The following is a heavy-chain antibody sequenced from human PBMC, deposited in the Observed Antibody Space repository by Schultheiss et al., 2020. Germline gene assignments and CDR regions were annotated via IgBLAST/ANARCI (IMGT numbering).Heavy chain of an antibody. J-gene: IGHJ4*02. CDR2: INHSGST. D-gene: IGHD3-16*02. Sequence: TLSLTCAVSGGSISSSNWWSWIRQPPGKGLEWIGEINHSGSTNYNPSLKSRVTISVDTSKNQFSLKLSSVTAADTAVYYCARGAYRLSGQFDYWGQGTLVTVSS. V-gene: IGHV4-4*02. CDR3: ARGAYRLSGQFDY. CDR1: GGSISSSNW.